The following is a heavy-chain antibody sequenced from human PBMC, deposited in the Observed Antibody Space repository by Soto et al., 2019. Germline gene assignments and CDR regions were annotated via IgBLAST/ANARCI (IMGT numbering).Heavy chain of an antibody. CDR2: ISCNSSSI. Sequence: GGSLRLSCAASGFTFGGYAMHWVRQAPGKGLEWVSGISCNSSSIGYADSVKGRFTISRDNAKNSLYLQMNSLRAEDTALYSCAKAPDSSSSFAFDIWGQGTMVTVSS. V-gene: IGHV3-9*01. CDR3: AKAPDSSSSFAFDI. D-gene: IGHD6-6*01. J-gene: IGHJ3*02. CDR1: GFTFGGYA.